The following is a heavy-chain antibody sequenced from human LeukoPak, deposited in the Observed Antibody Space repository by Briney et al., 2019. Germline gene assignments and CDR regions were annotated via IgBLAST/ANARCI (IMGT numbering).Heavy chain of an antibody. D-gene: IGHD6-13*01. Sequence: GGSLRLSCAASGFTFSDYAIHWVRQAPGEGLEWVAVISSDGSNQYYADSVKGRFTILRDNSKNTLYLQMNSLRAEDTAVYYCAKDKQHYYFDYWGQGTLVTVSS. J-gene: IGHJ4*02. CDR3: AKDKQHYYFDY. CDR2: ISSDGSNQ. V-gene: IGHV3-30-3*01. CDR1: GFTFSDYA.